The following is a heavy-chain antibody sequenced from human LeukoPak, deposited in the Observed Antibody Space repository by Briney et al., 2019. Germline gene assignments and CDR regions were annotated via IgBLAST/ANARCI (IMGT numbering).Heavy chain of an antibody. J-gene: IGHJ4*02. CDR1: GFTFSTHW. CDR2: IKQDGSVK. CDR3: ATYDFWMAPY. V-gene: IGHV3-7*01. D-gene: IGHD3-3*01. Sequence: GGSLRLSCAASGFTFSTHWMSWVRQAPGKGLEWVANIKQDGSVKYYVDSVKGRFTISRDNAKNSLYLQMNSLRAEDTAVYYCATYDFWMAPYWGQGTLVTVSS.